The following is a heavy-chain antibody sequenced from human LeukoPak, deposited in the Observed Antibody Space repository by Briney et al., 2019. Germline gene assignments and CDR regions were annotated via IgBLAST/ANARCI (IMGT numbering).Heavy chain of an antibody. J-gene: IGHJ4*02. D-gene: IGHD2-15*01. CDR3: AKDRGLGYCSGGSCYPDDY. CDR1: GFTFSSYA. Sequence: GGSLRLSCAASGFTFSSYAMSWVRQAPGKGLEWVSAISGSGGSTYYADSVKGRFTISRDNSKNTLYLQMNSLRAEDTAVYYCAKDRGLGYCSGGSCYPDDYWGQGTPVTVSS. CDR2: ISGSGGST. V-gene: IGHV3-23*01.